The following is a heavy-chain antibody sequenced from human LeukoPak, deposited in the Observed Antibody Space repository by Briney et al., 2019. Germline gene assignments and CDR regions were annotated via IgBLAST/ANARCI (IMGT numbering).Heavy chain of an antibody. CDR2: INHSGST. CDR3: ARSGSGSYHTFDY. J-gene: IGHJ4*02. Sequence: SETLSLTCAVYGGSFSGYYWSWIRQPPGKGLEWIGEINHSGSTNYNPSLKSRVTMSVDTSKNQFSLKLSSVTAADTAVYYCARSGSGSYHTFDYWGQGALVTVSS. V-gene: IGHV4-34*01. D-gene: IGHD3-10*01. CDR1: GGSFSGYY.